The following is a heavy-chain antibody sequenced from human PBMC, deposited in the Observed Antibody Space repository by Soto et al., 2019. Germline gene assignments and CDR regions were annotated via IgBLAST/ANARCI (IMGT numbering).Heavy chain of an antibody. D-gene: IGHD2-2*01. Sequence: ASVKVSCKASGYTFTSYAIHWVRQAPGRRLEWMGWINAGNGNTKYSQKFQGRVTITRDTSASTAYMELSSLRSEDTAVYYCARGYCTSTSCYAADDWGQGTLVTVSS. CDR2: INAGNGNT. J-gene: IGHJ4*02. CDR3: ARGYCTSTSCYAADD. CDR1: GYTFTSYA. V-gene: IGHV1-3*01.